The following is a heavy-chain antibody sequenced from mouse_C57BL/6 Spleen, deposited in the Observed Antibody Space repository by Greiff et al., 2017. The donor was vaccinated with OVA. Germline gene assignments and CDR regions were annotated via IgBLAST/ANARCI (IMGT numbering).Heavy chain of an antibody. D-gene: IGHD1-1*01. CDR3: ARLGTTVVPDD. Sequence: VQLQQPGTELVKPGASVKLSCKASGYTFTSYWMHWVKQRPGQGLEWIGNINPSNGGTNYNEKFKGKATLTVDKSSSTAYMQLSSLTSEDAAVYYCARLGTTVVPDDWGQGTTLTVSS. V-gene: IGHV1-53*01. CDR1: GYTFTSYW. CDR2: INPSNGGT. J-gene: IGHJ2*01.